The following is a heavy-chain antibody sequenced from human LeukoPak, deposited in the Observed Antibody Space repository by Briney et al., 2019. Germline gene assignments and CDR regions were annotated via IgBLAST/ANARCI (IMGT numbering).Heavy chain of an antibody. CDR2: ISGSGDTT. CDR3: AKGQRNDQQVVQRIDY. Sequence: GGSLRLSCTASRFTFSTYAMSWVRQAPGKGLEWVSSISGSGDTTYYTGSVKGRFTISRDNSKNALYLQMSSLGAEDTAVYYCAKGQRNDQQVVQRIDYWGQGTLVTVSS. J-gene: IGHJ4*02. V-gene: IGHV3-23*01. D-gene: IGHD2-2*01. CDR1: RFTFSTYA.